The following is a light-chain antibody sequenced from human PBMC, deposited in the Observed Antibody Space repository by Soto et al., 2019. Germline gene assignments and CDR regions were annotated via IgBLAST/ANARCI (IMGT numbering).Light chain of an antibody. J-gene: IGLJ1*01. CDR2: EVS. V-gene: IGLV2-8*01. CDR1: NSNIGGNNY. Sequence: QSVLTQPPSASGTPGQRVTISCSGSNSNIGGNNYVSWYQQHPGKAPKVIIYEVSKRPSGVPDRFSGSKSGSTASLTVSGLQAEDEADYYCSSYAVTNIFVFGTGTKVTVL. CDR3: SSYAVTNIFV.